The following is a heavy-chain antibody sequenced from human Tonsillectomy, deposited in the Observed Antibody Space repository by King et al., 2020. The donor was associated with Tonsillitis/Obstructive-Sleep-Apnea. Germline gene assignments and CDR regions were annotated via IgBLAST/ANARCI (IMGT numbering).Heavy chain of an antibody. CDR1: GFSLSTSEVG. CDR2: IYWDDDK. Sequence: TLKESGPTLVKPTQTLTLTCTFSGFSLSTSEVGVGWIRQPPGKALEWLALIYWDDDKRYSPSLKSRLTITKNTSKNQVVLIMTNMDPVDTATYYLARVPGLPAVDYWGQGTPVTVSS. V-gene: IGHV2-5*02. J-gene: IGHJ4*02. CDR3: ARVPGLPAVDY. D-gene: IGHD5-12*01.